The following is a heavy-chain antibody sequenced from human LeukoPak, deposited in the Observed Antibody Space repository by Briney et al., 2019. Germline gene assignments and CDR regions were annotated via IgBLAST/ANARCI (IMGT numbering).Heavy chain of an antibody. V-gene: IGHV3-9*01. CDR1: GFTFDDYA. CDR3: AKDTGSMVRGVIVSGAFDI. Sequence: GRSLRLSCAASGFTFDDYAMHWVRQAPGKGLEWVSGISWNSGSIGYADSVKGRFTISRDNAKNSLYLQMNSLRAEDTALYYCAKDTGSMVRGVIVSGAFDIWGQGTMVTVSS. CDR2: ISWNSGSI. D-gene: IGHD3-10*01. J-gene: IGHJ3*02.